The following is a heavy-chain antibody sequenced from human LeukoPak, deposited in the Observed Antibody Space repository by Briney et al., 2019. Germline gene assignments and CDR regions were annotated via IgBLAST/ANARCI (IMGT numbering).Heavy chain of an antibody. CDR1: GFTFSSYA. Sequence: QSGGSLRLSCAASGFTFSSYAMHWVRQAPGKGLEWVAVISYDGSNKYYADSVKGRFTISRDNSKNTLYLQMNSLRAEDTAVYYCAKEGGIVGATTNPYYFDYWGQGTLVTVSS. CDR3: AKEGGIVGATTNPYYFDY. CDR2: ISYDGSNK. J-gene: IGHJ4*02. V-gene: IGHV3-30*04. D-gene: IGHD1-26*01.